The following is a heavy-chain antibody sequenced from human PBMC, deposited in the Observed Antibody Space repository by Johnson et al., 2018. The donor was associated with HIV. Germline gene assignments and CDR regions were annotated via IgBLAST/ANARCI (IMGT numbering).Heavy chain of an antibody. CDR1: GFTFTDYY. CDR3: ARDPGNYGGAFDI. CDR2: ISSSGSTI. Sequence: QVQLVESGGGLVKPGGSLRLSCAASGFTFTDYYMNWMRQAPGKGLEWVSHISSSGSTIYYADSVKGRFTISRDNAKKSLYLQMNSLRDEDTAVYYCARDPGNYGGAFDIWGQWTMVTVSS. J-gene: IGHJ3*02. V-gene: IGHV3-11*04. D-gene: IGHD4-11*01.